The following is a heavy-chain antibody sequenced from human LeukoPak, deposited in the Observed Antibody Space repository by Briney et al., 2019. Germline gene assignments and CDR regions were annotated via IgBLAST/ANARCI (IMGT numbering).Heavy chain of an antibody. Sequence: GGSLRLSCTASGFTFSSYTMSWVRQAPGKGLEWVSTISGGGGSTYYADSVKGRFTISRDNSKNTLYLQVNSLRAEDTAVYYCAKGGKWDVTPFDYWGQGTLVTVSS. CDR3: AKGGKWDVTPFDY. CDR1: GFTFSSYT. D-gene: IGHD1-26*01. J-gene: IGHJ4*02. V-gene: IGHV3-23*01. CDR2: ISGGGGST.